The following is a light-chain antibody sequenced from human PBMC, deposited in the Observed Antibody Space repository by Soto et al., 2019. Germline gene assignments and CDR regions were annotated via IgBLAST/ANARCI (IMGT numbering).Light chain of an antibody. Sequence: QSALTQPASVSGSPGQSITISCTGTSSDVGRYNYVSWYQQHPGKAPKLMIYDVSNRPSGVSNRFSGSKSGNTASLTISGLQAEDEADYYCSSSTSSSTSYVFGTGTKLTVL. V-gene: IGLV2-14*01. CDR2: DVS. J-gene: IGLJ1*01. CDR3: SSSTSSSTSYV. CDR1: SSDVGRYNY.